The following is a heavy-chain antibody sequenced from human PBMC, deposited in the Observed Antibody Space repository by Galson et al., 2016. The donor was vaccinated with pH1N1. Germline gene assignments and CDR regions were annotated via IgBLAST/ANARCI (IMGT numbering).Heavy chain of an antibody. D-gene: IGHD2-15*01. V-gene: IGHV5-51*01. CDR2: DT. J-gene: IGHJ4*02. Sequence: DTRYSPSFQGQVTISADKSISTAYLQWSSLRASDTAMYYCARESYRCSGGSCYFDSWGQGTLVTVSS. CDR3: ARESYRCSGGSCYFDS.